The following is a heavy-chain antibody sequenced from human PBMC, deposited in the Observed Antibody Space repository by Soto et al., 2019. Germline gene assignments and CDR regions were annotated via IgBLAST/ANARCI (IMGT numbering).Heavy chain of an antibody. D-gene: IGHD6-6*01. CDR2: IDSRGRTL. Sequence: PGGSLRLSCVASGFTFSDYSMSWIRQAPGKGLEWLAFIDSRGRTLSYADSVRGRFTISRDNAESSVYLQMDSLRADDTAVYYCAIQAARNYIDSWGQGNSVTVSS. V-gene: IGHV3-11*01. CDR3: AIQAARNYIDS. J-gene: IGHJ4*02. CDR1: GFTFSDYS.